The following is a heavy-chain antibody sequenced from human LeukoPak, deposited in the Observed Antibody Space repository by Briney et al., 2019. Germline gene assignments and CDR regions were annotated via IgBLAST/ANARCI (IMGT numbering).Heavy chain of an antibody. V-gene: IGHV4-34*01. CDR3: ARSPGGALNWFDP. D-gene: IGHD1-1*01. CDR2: INHSGST. CDR1: GGSFSGYY. Sequence: PSETLSLTCAVYGGSFSGYYWSWIRQPPGKGLEWIGEINHSGSTNYNPSLKSRVTISVDTSKNQFSLKLSSVTAADTAVYYCARSPGGALNWFDPWGQGTLVTVSS. J-gene: IGHJ5*02.